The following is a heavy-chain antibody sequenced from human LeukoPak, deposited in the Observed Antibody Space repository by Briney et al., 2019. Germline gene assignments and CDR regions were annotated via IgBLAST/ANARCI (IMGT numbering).Heavy chain of an antibody. CDR1: GFTFSSYG. CDR2: IRYDGSNK. CDR3: AKGAADEDAFDI. D-gene: IGHD6-25*01. V-gene: IGHV3-30*02. J-gene: IGHJ3*02. Sequence: GGSLRLSCAASGFTFSSYGMHWVRQAPGKGLEWVAFIRYDGSNKYYADSVKGRVTICRDNSKNTLYLQMNSLRAEDTAVYYCAKGAADEDAFDIWGQGTMVTVSS.